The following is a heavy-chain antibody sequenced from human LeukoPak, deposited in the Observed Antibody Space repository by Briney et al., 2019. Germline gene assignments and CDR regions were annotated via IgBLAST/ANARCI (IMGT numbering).Heavy chain of an antibody. CDR1: GGSISSSSYY. CDR3: AKDIFGGDYGDYVFVY. J-gene: IGHJ4*02. D-gene: IGHD4-17*01. V-gene: IGHV3-30*18. Sequence: DPSETLSLTCTVSGGSISSSSYYWGWVRQAPGKGLEWVAVISYDGSNKYYADSVKGRFTISRDNSKNTLYLQMNSLRAEDTAVYYCAKDIFGGDYGDYVFVYWGQGTLVTVSS. CDR2: ISYDGSNK.